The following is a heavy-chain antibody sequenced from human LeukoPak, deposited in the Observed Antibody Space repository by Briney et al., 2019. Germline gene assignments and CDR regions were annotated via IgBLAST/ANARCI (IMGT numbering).Heavy chain of an antibody. CDR1: GYTFTSYD. CDR2: MNPNSGNT. J-gene: IGHJ5*02. Sequence: GASVKDSCKASGYTFTSYDINWVRQATGQGLEWMGWMNPNSGNTGYAQKFQGRVTMTRNTSISTAYMELSSLRSEDTAVYYCARGLGGYCSSTSCHGPWFDPWGQGTLVTVSS. D-gene: IGHD2-2*01. CDR3: ARGLGGYCSSTSCHGPWFDP. V-gene: IGHV1-8*01.